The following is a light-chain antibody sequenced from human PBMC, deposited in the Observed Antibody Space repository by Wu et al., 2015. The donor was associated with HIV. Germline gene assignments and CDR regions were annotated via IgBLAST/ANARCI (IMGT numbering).Light chain of an antibody. CDR2: GAS. V-gene: IGKV3-20*01. CDR3: HQYGRSPWT. J-gene: IGKJ1*01. Sequence: EIVLTQSPGTLSLSPGERATLSCRASQSVRNNYLAWYQQKPGQAPRLLIYGASNRVVMADRLSGSGSGTDFTLTISRLEPGDSAVYYCHQYGRSPWTFGQGTKVEIK. CDR1: QSVRNNY.